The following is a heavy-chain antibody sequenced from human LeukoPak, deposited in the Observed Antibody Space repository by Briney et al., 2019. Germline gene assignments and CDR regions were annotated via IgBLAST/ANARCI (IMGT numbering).Heavy chain of an antibody. V-gene: IGHV1-8*01. CDR2: MNPNSGNT. Sequence: ASVKVSCKASGYTFTSYDINWVRQATGQGLEWMGWMNPNSGNTGYAQKFQGRVTMTRNTSISTAYMELSSLRSEDTAVSYCARARSGCSGYFCLPKNWFDPWGQGTLVTVSS. J-gene: IGHJ5*02. CDR3: ARARSGCSGYFCLPKNWFDP. CDR1: GYTFTSYD. D-gene: IGHD3-22*01.